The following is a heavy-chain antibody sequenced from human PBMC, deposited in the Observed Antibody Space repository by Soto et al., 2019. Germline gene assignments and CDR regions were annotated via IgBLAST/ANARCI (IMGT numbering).Heavy chain of an antibody. CDR1: GGSITNYF. CDR3: ARGCERTLDY. D-gene: IGHD1-1*01. V-gene: IGHV4-59*01. J-gene: IGHJ4*02. Sequence: QVQLQESGPGLVKPSETLSLTCTVSGGSITNYFWSWIRQPPGKGLEWIGYMYYSGSTSYNPSLKCLVSVLLDTSTRFSRKLTSVAAADTALYYCARGCERTLDYWGQGVLVTASS. CDR2: MYYSGST.